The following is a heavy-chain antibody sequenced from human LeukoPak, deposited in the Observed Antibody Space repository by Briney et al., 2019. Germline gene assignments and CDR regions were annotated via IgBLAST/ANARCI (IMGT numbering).Heavy chain of an antibody. CDR2: NSGSGGST. CDR1: GFTFSSYA. V-gene: IGHV3-23*01. D-gene: IGHD2-21*02. Sequence: GGSLRLSCAASGFTFSSYAMSWVRQAPGKGLEWVSANSGSGGSTYYADSVKGRFTISRDNAKNTLYLQMNSLRAEDTAVYYCARVKPNCGGDCYGSYYYGMDVWGQGTTVTVSS. J-gene: IGHJ6*02. CDR3: ARVKPNCGGDCYGSYYYGMDV.